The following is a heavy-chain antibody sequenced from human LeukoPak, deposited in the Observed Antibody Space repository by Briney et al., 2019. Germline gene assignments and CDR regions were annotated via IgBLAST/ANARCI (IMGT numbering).Heavy chain of an antibody. CDR3: ARRETGTTSGYYYYYMDV. CDR2: IYPGDSDT. CDR1: GYSFISYW. J-gene: IGHJ6*03. V-gene: IGHV5-51*01. D-gene: IGHD1-1*01. Sequence: GESLKISCKGSGYSFISYWIGWVRQMPGKGLEWMGIIYPGDSDTRYSPSFQGQVTISADKSISTAYLQWSSLKASDTAMYYCARRETGTTSGYYYYYMDVWGKGTTVTVSS.